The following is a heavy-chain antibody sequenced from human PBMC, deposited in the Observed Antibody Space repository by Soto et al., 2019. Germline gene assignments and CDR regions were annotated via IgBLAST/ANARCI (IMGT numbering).Heavy chain of an antibody. CDR2: ISGSGGST. V-gene: IGHV3-23*01. J-gene: IGHJ4*02. Sequence: GGSLRLSCAAPGFTFSSYAMSWVRQAPGKGLEWVSAISGSGGSTYYADSVKGRFTISRDNSKNTLYLQMNSLRAEDTAVYYCAKVPLGYCSSTSFYDYWGQGTLVTVSS. D-gene: IGHD2-2*01. CDR1: GFTFSSYA. CDR3: AKVPLGYCSSTSFYDY.